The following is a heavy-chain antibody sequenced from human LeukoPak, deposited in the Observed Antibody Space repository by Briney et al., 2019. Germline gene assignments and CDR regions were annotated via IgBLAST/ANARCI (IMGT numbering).Heavy chain of an antibody. CDR3: TTLRFGYYYYMDV. CDR2: IKSKTDGGTT. Sequence: PGGSLRLSCAASGFTFSNAWMSRVRQAPGKGLEWVGRIKSKTDGGTTDYAAPVKGRFTISRDDSKNTLYLQMNSLKTEDTAVYYCTTLRFGYYYYMDVWGKGTTVTVSS. D-gene: IGHD3-16*01. V-gene: IGHV3-15*01. J-gene: IGHJ6*03. CDR1: GFTFSNAW.